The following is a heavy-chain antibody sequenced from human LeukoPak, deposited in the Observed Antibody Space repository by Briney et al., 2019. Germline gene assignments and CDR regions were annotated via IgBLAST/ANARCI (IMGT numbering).Heavy chain of an antibody. J-gene: IGHJ4*02. CDR1: GYKFTVDY. CDR3: ARGSGWYKGDY. Sequence: ASVKVSCKSSGYKFTVDYIHWVRQAPGQGLEWMGWIYSHNGGTHYAQKFQGRVTMTRDTSISTAYMELSRLRSDDTAVYYCARGSGWYKGDYWGQGTLVTVSS. CDR2: IYSHNGGT. V-gene: IGHV1-2*02. D-gene: IGHD6-19*01.